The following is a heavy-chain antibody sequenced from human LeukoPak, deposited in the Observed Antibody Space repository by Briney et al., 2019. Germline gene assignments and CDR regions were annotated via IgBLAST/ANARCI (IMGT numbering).Heavy chain of an antibody. J-gene: IGHJ4*02. CDR2: IWYDGSNK. Sequence: PGGSLRLSCAASGFTFSSYGMHWVRQAPGKGLEWVAGIWYDGSNKYYADSVKGRFTISSDTSKNTMYLQMNSLRAEDTAVSYCASFRFGELLDLDYWGQGTLVTVSS. CDR1: GFTFSSYG. D-gene: IGHD3-10*01. V-gene: IGHV3-33*03. CDR3: ASFRFGELLDLDY.